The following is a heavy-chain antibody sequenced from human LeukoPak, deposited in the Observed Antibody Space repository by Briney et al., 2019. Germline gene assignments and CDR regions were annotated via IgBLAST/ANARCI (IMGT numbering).Heavy chain of an antibody. Sequence: PGGSLRLSCAASGFTFSSYSMNWVRQAPGKGLEWVSSISSSSSYIYYADSVKGRFTISRDNAKNSLYLQMNSLRAEDTAVYYCARDLGSSTTTIVIWSEGGFDYWGQGTLVTVSS. D-gene: IGHD3-22*01. CDR2: ISSSSSYI. CDR3: ARDLGSSTTTIVIWSEGGFDY. V-gene: IGHV3-21*01. J-gene: IGHJ4*02. CDR1: GFTFSSYS.